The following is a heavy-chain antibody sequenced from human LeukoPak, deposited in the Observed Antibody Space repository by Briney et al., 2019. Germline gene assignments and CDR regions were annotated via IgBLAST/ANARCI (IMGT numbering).Heavy chain of an antibody. D-gene: IGHD6-13*01. CDR1: GFTFSSYW. CDR3: ARDGAAAALDY. J-gene: IGHJ4*02. Sequence: GGSLRLSCAASGFTFSSYWMSWVRQAPGKGLEWVANIKQDGSEKYYVDSVKGRFTISRDNAKNSLYLQMNSLSAEDTAVYYCARDGAAAALDYWGQGTLVTVSS. CDR2: IKQDGSEK. V-gene: IGHV3-7*03.